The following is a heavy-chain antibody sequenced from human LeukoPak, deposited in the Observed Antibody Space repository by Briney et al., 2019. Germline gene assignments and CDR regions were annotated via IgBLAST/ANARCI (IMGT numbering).Heavy chain of an antibody. J-gene: IGHJ5*02. CDR3: ARGLYAAPVP. Sequence: PGGSLRLSCAASGFTFSNYAMHWVRQAPGKGLEWVALISYDGSNEFYADSVKGRFTISRDNSKNTMYLQMNSLRAEDTAVYHCARGLYAAPVPWGQGTLVTVSS. D-gene: IGHD3-16*01. V-gene: IGHV3-30-3*01. CDR2: ISYDGSNE. CDR1: GFTFSNYA.